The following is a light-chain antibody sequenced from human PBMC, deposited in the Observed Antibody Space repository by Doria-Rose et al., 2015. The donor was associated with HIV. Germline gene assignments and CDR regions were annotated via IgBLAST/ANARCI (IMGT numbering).Light chain of an antibody. J-gene: IGKJ5*01. CDR2: GAC. V-gene: IGKV3-15*01. CDR1: QSVSTD. CDR3: HQYNNWPT. Sequence: TQSPDTLSVSPGESATLSCRASQSVSTDLAWYQHKPGQAPRLLILGACTRATGMPDRFSGSVSGTEFTLTISSLQSEDFAIYFCHQYNNWPTFGQGTRLDIK.